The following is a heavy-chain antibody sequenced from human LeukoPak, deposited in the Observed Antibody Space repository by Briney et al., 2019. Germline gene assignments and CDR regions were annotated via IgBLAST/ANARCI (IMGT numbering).Heavy chain of an antibody. CDR2: ISANDGNT. CDR1: GYTFTSYG. J-gene: IGHJ4*02. V-gene: IGHV1-18*01. CDR3: ARESHVTREDY. D-gene: IGHD3-10*01. Sequence: GASVKVSCKASGYTFTSYGIGWVRQAPGQGLEWMGWISANDGNTDYPQKPQGRVTMTTDTSTSTAYMELRSLRSDDTAVYYCARESHVTREDYWGQGTLVTVSS.